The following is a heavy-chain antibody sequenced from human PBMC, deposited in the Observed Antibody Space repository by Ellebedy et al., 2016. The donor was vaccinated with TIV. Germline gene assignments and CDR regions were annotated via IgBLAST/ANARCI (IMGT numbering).Heavy chain of an antibody. CDR1: GGSVSSTRYY. D-gene: IGHD2-21*02. V-gene: IGHV4-39*01. CDR3: ARTDPWQPIDD. CDR2: VYYSGSP. Sequence: MPSETLSLTCSVSGGSVSSTRYYWAWIRQPPGKGLEYIGSVYYSGSPYYNPSFKSLVTLSADTSKNQFSLNLRTVTAADTAVYYCARTDPWQPIDDWGQGILVSVSS. J-gene: IGHJ4*02.